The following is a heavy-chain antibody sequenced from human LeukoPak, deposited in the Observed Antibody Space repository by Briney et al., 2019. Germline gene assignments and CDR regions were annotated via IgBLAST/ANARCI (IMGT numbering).Heavy chain of an antibody. CDR1: GYSISNDYY. CDR3: AGIRWKHSGYMDV. J-gene: IGHJ6*03. Sequence: PSETLSLTCTVSGYSISNDYYWGWIRQPPGKGPEWIGSFYRSGSTSYNPSLTGRVIISADTSKNQFSLNLNSVTAADTAVYYCAGIRWKHSGYMDVWGKGTTVTVS. CDR2: FYRSGST. V-gene: IGHV4-38-2*02. D-gene: IGHD2-15*01.